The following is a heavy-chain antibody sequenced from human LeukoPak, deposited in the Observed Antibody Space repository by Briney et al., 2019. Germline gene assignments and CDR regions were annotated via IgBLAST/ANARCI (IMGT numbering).Heavy chain of an antibody. CDR3: ARVVDFWSGSHWFDP. V-gene: IGHV4-59*01. Sequence: PSETLSLTCTVSGGSISSYYWSWIRQPPGKGLEWIGYIYYSGSTNYNPSRKSRVTISVDTSKNQFSLKLSSVTAADTAVYYCARVVDFWSGSHWFDPWGQGTLVTVSS. CDR1: GGSISSYY. D-gene: IGHD3-3*01. CDR2: IYYSGST. J-gene: IGHJ5*02.